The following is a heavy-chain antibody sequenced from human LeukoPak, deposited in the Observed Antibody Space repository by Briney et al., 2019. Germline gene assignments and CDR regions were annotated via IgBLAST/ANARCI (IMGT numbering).Heavy chain of an antibody. CDR1: GGSLSGYY. CDR2: INHSGKT. J-gene: IGHJ4*02. CDR3: AMSLISFDY. D-gene: IGHD2-8*01. V-gene: IGHV4-34*01. Sequence: SETLSLTCAVYGGSLSGYYWSWIRQPLGKGLEWIGEINHSGKTSYNPSLKSRVTISVDTSKNQFSLKLSSVTAADTAVYYCAMSLISFDYWGQGTLVSVSS.